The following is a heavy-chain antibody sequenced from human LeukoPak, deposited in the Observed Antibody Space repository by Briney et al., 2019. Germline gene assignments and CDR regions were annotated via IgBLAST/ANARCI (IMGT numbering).Heavy chain of an antibody. J-gene: IGHJ3*02. CDR2: FDPEDGET. CDR1: GYTFIELS. V-gene: IGHV1-24*01. CDR3: ATDLRLWLYAFDI. Sequence: ASVKVSCKVSGYTFIELSMHWVRQAPGKGLEWMGGFDPEDGETIYAQKFQGRVTMTEDTSTDTAYMELSSLRSEDTAVYYCATDLRLWLYAFDIWGQGTMVTVSS. D-gene: IGHD3-22*01.